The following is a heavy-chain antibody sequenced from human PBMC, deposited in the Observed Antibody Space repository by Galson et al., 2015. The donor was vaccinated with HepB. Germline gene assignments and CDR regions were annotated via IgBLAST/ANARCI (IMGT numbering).Heavy chain of an antibody. CDR3: ARDTTRSGSYYNRSPKPGMDV. J-gene: IGHJ6*02. V-gene: IGHV4-61*08. Sequence: GGSVSSGGYYWSWIRQPPGKGLEWIGDIYYSGSTNYNPSLKSRVTISVDTSKNQFSLKLSSVTAADTAVYYCARDTTRSGSYYNRSPKPGMDVWGQGTTVTVSS. CDR2: IYYSGST. CDR1: GGSVSSGGYY. D-gene: IGHD3-10*01.